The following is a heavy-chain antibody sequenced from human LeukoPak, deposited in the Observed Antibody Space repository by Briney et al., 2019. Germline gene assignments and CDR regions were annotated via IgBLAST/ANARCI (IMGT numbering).Heavy chain of an antibody. Sequence: GGSLRLSCAASRFTFSNYWMNWVRQAPGKGLEWVANIKQDASEKYYVDSVRGRFTISRDNAKNSLYLQVDSLRGEDTAVYFCARGVAALMDVWGKGTTVTVSS. CDR1: RFTFSNYW. CDR2: IKQDASEK. V-gene: IGHV3-7*04. CDR3: ARGVAALMDV. J-gene: IGHJ6*03. D-gene: IGHD6-6*01.